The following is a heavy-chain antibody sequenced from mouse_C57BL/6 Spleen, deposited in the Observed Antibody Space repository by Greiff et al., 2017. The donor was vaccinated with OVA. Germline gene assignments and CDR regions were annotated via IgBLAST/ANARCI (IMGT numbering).Heavy chain of an antibody. Sequence: QVQLQQSGAELVRPGASVKLSCKASGYTFTDYYINWVKQRPGQGLEWIARIYPGSGNTYYNEKFKGKATLTAEKSSSTAYMQLSSLTSEDSAVYFCARGYYGSSYVESFAYWGQGTLVTVSA. CDR2: IYPGSGNT. CDR1: GYTFTDYY. V-gene: IGHV1-76*01. D-gene: IGHD1-1*01. J-gene: IGHJ3*01. CDR3: ARGYYGSSYVESFAY.